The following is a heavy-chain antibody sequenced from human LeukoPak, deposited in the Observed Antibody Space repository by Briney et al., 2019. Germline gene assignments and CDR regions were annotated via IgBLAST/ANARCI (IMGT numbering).Heavy chain of an antibody. J-gene: IGHJ2*01. V-gene: IGHV4-61*01. Sequence: PSETLSLTCTVSGGSVSSGTYYWGWIRQPPEKGLEWIGYIYYGGSTNYNPSLKSRVTISVDTSENQISLRLTSVTAADTAVYYCARRTYFDLWGRGTLVTVSS. CDR2: IYYGGST. CDR1: GGSVSSGTYY. CDR3: ARRTYFDL.